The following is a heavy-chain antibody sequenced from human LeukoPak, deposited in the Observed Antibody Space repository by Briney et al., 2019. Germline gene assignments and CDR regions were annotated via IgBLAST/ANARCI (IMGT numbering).Heavy chain of an antibody. V-gene: IGHV1-69*04. J-gene: IGHJ4*02. CDR2: IIPILGIA. D-gene: IGHD3-3*01. CDR3: ARDHLDYDFWSGYLDH. Sequence: ASVKVSCKASGGTFSSYAISWVRQAPGQGLEWMGRIIPILGIANYAQKFQGRVTITADKSTSTAYMELSSLRSEDTAVYYCARDHLDYDFWSGYLDHWGQGTPVTVSS. CDR1: GGTFSSYA.